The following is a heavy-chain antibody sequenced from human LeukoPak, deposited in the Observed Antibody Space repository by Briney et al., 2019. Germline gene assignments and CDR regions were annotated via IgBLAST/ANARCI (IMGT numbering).Heavy chain of an antibody. CDR2: MNPNSGNA. D-gene: IGHD2-15*01. CDR1: GYTFTSYD. J-gene: IGHJ6*03. CDR3: ARAGLGYCSGGSCYPTLLRSYYYYYMDV. V-gene: IGHV1-8*01. Sequence: GASVKVSCKASGYTFTSYDINWVRQATGQGLEWMGWMNPNSGNAGYAQKFQGRVTMTRNTSTSTAYMELSSLRSEDTAVYYCARAGLGYCSGGSCYPTLLRSYYYYYMDVWGKGTTVTVSS.